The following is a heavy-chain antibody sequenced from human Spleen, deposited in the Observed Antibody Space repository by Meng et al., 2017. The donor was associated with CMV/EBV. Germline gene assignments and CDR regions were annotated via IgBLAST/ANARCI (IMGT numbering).Heavy chain of an antibody. J-gene: IGHJ6*02. D-gene: IGHD2-2*01. CDR2: IYYSGST. CDR3: ARIYCSSTSCYRNYGMDV. V-gene: IGHV4-59*01. CDR1: GGSFSSYY. Sequence: SETLSLTCTVSGGSFSSYYWSWIRQPPGKGLEWIGYIYYSGSTNYNPSLKSRVTISVDTSKNQFSLKLSSVTAADTAVYYCARIYCSSTSCYRNYGMDVWGQGTTVTVSS.